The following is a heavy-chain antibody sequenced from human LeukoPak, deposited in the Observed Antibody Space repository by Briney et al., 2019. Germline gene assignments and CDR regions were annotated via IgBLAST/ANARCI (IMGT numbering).Heavy chain of an antibody. Sequence: PSQTLSLTCTVSGGSISSGTYYWSWIRQPAGKGLEWIGRIYTGGSTNYNPSLKSRVTISVDTSKNQFSLKLTSVTAADTAVYYCAREKVPSVYYYYGMDVWGQGTTVTVSS. CDR3: AREKVPSVYYYYGMDV. V-gene: IGHV4-61*02. J-gene: IGHJ6*02. CDR1: GGSISSGTYY. CDR2: IYTGGST.